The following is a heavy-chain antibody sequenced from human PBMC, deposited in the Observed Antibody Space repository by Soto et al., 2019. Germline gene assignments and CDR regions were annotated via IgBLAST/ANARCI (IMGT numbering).Heavy chain of an antibody. Sequence: SDTLSLTCAVYGGSFIGYYWSWSRQPPGKGLEWIGEINHSGSTNYNPSLKSRVTISVDTSKNQFSLKLSSVTAADTAVYYCARFRPGWFTMVRAPYGMDVWGQGTTVTVS. V-gene: IGHV4-34*01. CDR1: GGSFIGYY. CDR3: ARFRPGWFTMVRAPYGMDV. D-gene: IGHD3-10*01. J-gene: IGHJ6*02. CDR2: INHSGST.